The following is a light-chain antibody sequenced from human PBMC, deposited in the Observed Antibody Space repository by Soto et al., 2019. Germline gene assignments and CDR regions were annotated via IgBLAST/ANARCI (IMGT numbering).Light chain of an antibody. CDR1: QSVGSD. J-gene: IGKJ1*01. CDR3: QQYNNWPRT. Sequence: EIVMTQSPATLSVSPGERATLSCRASQSVGSDLAWYQHKPGQAPSLLIYGPSTRATGIPARFSASGSGTEFTLTISSLQSEDFAVYYCQQYNNWPRTFGQGTKVEIK. V-gene: IGKV3-15*01. CDR2: GPS.